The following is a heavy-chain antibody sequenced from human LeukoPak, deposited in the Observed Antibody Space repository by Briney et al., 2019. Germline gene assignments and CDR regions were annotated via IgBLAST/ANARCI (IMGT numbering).Heavy chain of an antibody. CDR1: GFTFSSAW. CDR3: ATEFYSNGYNF. J-gene: IGHJ4*02. D-gene: IGHD5-24*01. V-gene: IGHV3-15*01. Sequence: GGSLRLSCPGSGFTFSSAWMTWVRQIPGKGLEWVGHIKSRTDGGTTDYAAPVKGRFTISKDDAKNTVYLQMNSLRTEDSAVYFCATEFYSNGYNFWGQGTLVIVSS. CDR2: IKSRTDGGTT.